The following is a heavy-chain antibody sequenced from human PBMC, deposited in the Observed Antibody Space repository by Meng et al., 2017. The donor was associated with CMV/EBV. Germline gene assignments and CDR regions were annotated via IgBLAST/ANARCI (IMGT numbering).Heavy chain of an antibody. V-gene: IGHV1-18*01. D-gene: IGHD1-14*01. CDR3: ARDVVFDNGNHYYYYGMDV. Sequence: ASVNVSCKASGYTFTSYGISWVRQAPGQGLEWMGWISAYNGNTNYAQKLQGRVTITTDTSTSTAYMELRSLRSDDTAVYYCARDVVFDNGNHYYYYGMDVWGQGTTVTVSS. J-gene: IGHJ6*02. CDR2: ISAYNGNT. CDR1: GYTFTSYG.